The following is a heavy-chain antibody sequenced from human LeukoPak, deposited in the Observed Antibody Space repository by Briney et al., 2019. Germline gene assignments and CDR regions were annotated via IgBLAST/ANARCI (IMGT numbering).Heavy chain of an antibody. Sequence: PGGSLRLSCVASGFTFTKHWMSWVRQAPGKGLEWVAIISTDGNKQVYKDSLKGRFTISRDNFENTMYLQMDNLGADDAAVYYCARERLTSSWFDPWGRGTLVIVSS. V-gene: IGHV3-30*03. CDR2: ISTDGNKQ. J-gene: IGHJ5*02. D-gene: IGHD2-2*01. CDR1: GFTFTKHW. CDR3: ARERLTSSWFDP.